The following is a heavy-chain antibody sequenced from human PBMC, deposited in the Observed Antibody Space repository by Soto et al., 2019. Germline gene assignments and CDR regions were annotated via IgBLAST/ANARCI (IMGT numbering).Heavy chain of an antibody. D-gene: IGHD6-6*01. J-gene: IGHJ4*02. CDR3: AMGRSIAARIQVTGLGY. Sequence: QVQLVQSGAEVKKPGSSVKVSCKASGGTFSSYAISWVRQAPGQRPEWMGGIIPIFGTANYAQKFQGRVTISADESTGTAYMELSRLRSEDTAVYYCAMGRSIAARIQVTGLGYWGQGTLVTVSS. CDR1: GGTFSSYA. CDR2: IIPIFGTA. V-gene: IGHV1-69*01.